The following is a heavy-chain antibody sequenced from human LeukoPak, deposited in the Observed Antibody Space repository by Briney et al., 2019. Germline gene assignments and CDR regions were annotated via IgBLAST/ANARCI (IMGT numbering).Heavy chain of an antibody. CDR1: AGSVSSGDYY. CDR2: IHDSGST. CDR3: AKTRGGPTSPDDY. D-gene: IGHD1-14*01. V-gene: IGHV4-61*08. J-gene: IGHJ4*02. Sequence: SETLSLTCTVSAGSVSSGDYYWSWIRQPPGKGLEWIGYIHDSGSTNYNPSLKSRVTTSIDTSKNQFSLKLSSVTAADTAVYYCAKTRGGPTSPDDYWGQGTLVTVSS.